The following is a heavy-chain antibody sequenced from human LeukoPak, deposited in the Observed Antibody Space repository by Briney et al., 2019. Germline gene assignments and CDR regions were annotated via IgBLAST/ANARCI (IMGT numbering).Heavy chain of an antibody. CDR2: INPSGGST. V-gene: IGHV1-46*01. J-gene: IGHJ5*02. CDR3: ARGKEYYYGSGSGGFDP. D-gene: IGHD3-10*01. CDR1: GYTFTSYY. Sequence: ASVKVSCKASGYTFTSYYMHWVRQAPGQGLEWMGIINPSGGSTSYAQKFQGRVTMTRDTSTSTVYMELSSLRSEDTAVYYCARGKEYYYGSGSGGFDPWGQGTLVTVSS.